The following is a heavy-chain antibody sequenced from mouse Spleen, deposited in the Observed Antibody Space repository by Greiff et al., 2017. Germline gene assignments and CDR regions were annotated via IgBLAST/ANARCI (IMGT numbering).Heavy chain of an antibody. V-gene: IGHV1-62-2*01. D-gene: IGHD1-2*01. CDR3: TIHEVTAYYAIYY. CDR1: GYTFPAYT. CDR2: VYPGSGSI. Sequence: VQLQQSGAELVKPGASVKLSCKASGYTFPAYTIHGVKQRSGQGLEWIGWVYPGSGSIKYNENFKDKATWTADKSSSTVYMELSRLTSEDSAVYFCTIHEVTAYYAIYYWPPGTSVPVS. J-gene: IGHJ4*01.